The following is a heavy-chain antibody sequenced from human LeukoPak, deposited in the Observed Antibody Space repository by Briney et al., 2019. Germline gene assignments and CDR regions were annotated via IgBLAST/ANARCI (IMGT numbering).Heavy chain of an antibody. D-gene: IGHD5-12*01. V-gene: IGHV3-64*01. CDR1: GFTFSSYA. CDR3: ARGYSGYVGFDY. CDR2: ISSNGGST. J-gene: IGHJ4*02. Sequence: PGGSLRLSCAASGFTFSSYAMHWVRQAPGKGLEYVSAISSNGGSTYYANSVKGRFTISRDNSKNTLYLQMGSLRAEDMAVYYCARGYSGYVGFDYWGRGTLVTVSS.